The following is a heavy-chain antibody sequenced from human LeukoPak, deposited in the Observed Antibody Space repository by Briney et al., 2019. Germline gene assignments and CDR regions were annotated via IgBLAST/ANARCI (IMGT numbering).Heavy chain of an antibody. D-gene: IGHD1-26*01. CDR2: ISNNGGST. Sequence: PGGSLRLSRAASGFTFSSFAMHWVCQAPGKGLEYVSTISNNGGSTYYANSVKGRITISRDNSKNTLYFQMGSLRAEDMAVYYCARGHVSGSFLDYWGQGTLVTVSS. J-gene: IGHJ4*02. CDR3: ARGHVSGSFLDY. V-gene: IGHV3-64*01. CDR1: GFTFSSFA.